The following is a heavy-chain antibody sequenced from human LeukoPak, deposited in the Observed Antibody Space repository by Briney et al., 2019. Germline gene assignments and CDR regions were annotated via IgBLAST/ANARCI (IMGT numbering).Heavy chain of an antibody. CDR3: AKGRGTGTYYFDY. CDR2: TSGSGVST. Sequence: LSGGSLRLSCAASGFTFSTYAMSWVRQAPGKGLEWVSATSGSGVSTYYADSVKGRFTFSRDNSKNTLYLQMNSLRAEDTAVYFCAKGRGTGTYYFDYWGQGTLVTVSS. D-gene: IGHD3/OR15-3a*01. CDR1: GFTFSTYA. V-gene: IGHV3-23*01. J-gene: IGHJ4*02.